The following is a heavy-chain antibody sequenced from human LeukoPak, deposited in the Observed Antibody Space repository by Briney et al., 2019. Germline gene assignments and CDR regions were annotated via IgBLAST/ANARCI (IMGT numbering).Heavy chain of an antibody. V-gene: IGHV4-39*01. J-gene: IGHJ4*02. CDR2: ISESGST. CDR3: ARHKGGSNGYWPRPVDC. Sequence: SETLPLTCTVSGDSISSSTYYWGWIRQPPGKGLEWLGSISESGSTYHNPSLKSRVTISVDTSKNQFSLKLNFVTAADTAVYYCARHKGGSNGYWPRPVDCWGQGTLVTVSS. CDR1: GDSISSSTYY. D-gene: IGHD3-22*01.